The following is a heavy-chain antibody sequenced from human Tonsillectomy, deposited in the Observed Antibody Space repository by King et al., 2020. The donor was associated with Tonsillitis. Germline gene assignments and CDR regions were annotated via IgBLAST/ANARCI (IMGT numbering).Heavy chain of an antibody. CDR2: INPNSVGT. CDR3: AIEYMSRGLDY. CDR1: EYTFTDYY. J-gene: IGHJ4*02. D-gene: IGHD6-6*01. V-gene: IGHV1-2*02. Sequence: VQLVQSGAEMKKPGASVKVSCKASEYTFTDYYVHWVRQAPGQGLEWMGWINPNSVGTKYAQKFQGRVTMTRDTTISTAYMELSSLRSDDTAVYYCAIEYMSRGLDYWGQGTLVTVSS.